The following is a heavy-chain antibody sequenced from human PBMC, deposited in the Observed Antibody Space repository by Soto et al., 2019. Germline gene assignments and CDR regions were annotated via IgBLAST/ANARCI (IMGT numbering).Heavy chain of an antibody. CDR1: GYTFTGYY. D-gene: IGHD3-3*01. Sequence: ASVKVSCKASGYTFTGYYMHWVRQAPGQGLEWMGWINPNSGGTNYAQKFQGWVTMTRDTSISTAYMELSRLRSDDTAVYYCARDHFGVANGYYYYYGMDVWGQGTTVTVYS. CDR2: INPNSGGT. J-gene: IGHJ6*02. CDR3: ARDHFGVANGYYYYYGMDV. V-gene: IGHV1-2*04.